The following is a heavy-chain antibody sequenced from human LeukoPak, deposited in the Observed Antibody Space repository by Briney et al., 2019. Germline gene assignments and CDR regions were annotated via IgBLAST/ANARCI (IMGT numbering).Heavy chain of an antibody. Sequence: GRSLRLSCAASGFTFSSYGMHWVRQAPGKGLEWVAVIWYDGSNKYYADSVEGRFTISRDNSKNTLYLQMNSLRAEDTAVYYCARDLPFGSGRYYFDYWGQGTLVTVSS. CDR3: ARDLPFGSGRYYFDY. D-gene: IGHD6-19*01. V-gene: IGHV3-33*01. J-gene: IGHJ4*02. CDR2: IWYDGSNK. CDR1: GFTFSSYG.